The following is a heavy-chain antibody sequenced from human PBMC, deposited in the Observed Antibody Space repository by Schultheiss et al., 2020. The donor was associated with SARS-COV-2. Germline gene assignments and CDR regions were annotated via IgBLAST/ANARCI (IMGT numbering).Heavy chain of an antibody. D-gene: IGHD1-26*01. V-gene: IGHV3-23*01. CDR3: AKVSLGDVSYMYNFDY. CDR2: ISGVGST. Sequence: GGSLRLSCAASGFTFSNFAMSWVRQAPGKGLEWVSAISGVGSTYYADSVKGRFIISRDNVEKTLFLQMNSLRAEDTAVYYCAKVSLGDVSYMYNFDYWGQGTLVTVSS. CDR1: GFTFSNFA. J-gene: IGHJ4*02.